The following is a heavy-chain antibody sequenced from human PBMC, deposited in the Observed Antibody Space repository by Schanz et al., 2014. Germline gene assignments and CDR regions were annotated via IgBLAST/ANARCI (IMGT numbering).Heavy chain of an antibody. CDR2: ISSGGSDT. J-gene: IGHJ4*02. CDR1: GFSVSNTY. D-gene: IGHD3-16*02. CDR3: ARDRNYIWGSYRYSYFDY. Sequence: VQLAESGGGLIQPGGSLRLSCAVSGFSVSNTYMHWVRQPPGKGPEWVSYISSGGSDTYYADSVQGRFTISRDNARNSLYLQMNSLRAEDTAVYYCARDRNYIWGSYRYSYFDYWGQGTRVTVSS. V-gene: IGHV3-11*01.